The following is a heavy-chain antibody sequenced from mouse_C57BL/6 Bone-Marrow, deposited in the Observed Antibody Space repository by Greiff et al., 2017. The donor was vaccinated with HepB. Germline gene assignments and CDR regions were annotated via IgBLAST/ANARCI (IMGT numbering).Heavy chain of an antibody. CDR1: GYSFSSSW. D-gene: IGHD1-1*01. V-gene: IGHV1-82*01. CDR2: IYPGDGDT. CDR3: GYYYGSSYYAFDC. J-gene: IGHJ4*01. Sequence: QVQLQQSGPELVKPGASVKISCKASGYSFSSSWMNWVKQRPGKGLEWIGRIYPGDGDTNYNGKFKGKATLTADKSSSTAYMQLSSLTSEDSAVYFCGYYYGSSYYAFDCWGRGTSVTVSS.